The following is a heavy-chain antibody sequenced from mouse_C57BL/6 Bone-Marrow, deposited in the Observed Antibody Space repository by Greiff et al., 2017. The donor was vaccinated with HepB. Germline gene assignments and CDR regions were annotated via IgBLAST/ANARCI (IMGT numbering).Heavy chain of an antibody. CDR2: IYPGDGDT. CDR1: GYAFSSSW. V-gene: IGHV1-82*01. D-gene: IGHD2-5*01. J-gene: IGHJ1*03. Sequence: VQLQQSGPELVKPGASVKISCKASGYAFSSSWMNWVKQRPGKGLEWIGRIYPGDGDTNYNGKFKGKATLTADKSSSTAYMQLSRLPSEDSAVYFCAGRDYSNYHWYFDVWGTGTTVTVSS. CDR3: AGRDYSNYHWYFDV.